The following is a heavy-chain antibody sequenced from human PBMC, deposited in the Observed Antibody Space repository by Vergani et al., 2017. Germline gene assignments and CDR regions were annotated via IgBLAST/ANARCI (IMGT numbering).Heavy chain of an antibody. CDR3: PRGVLRDYFDY. CDR1: GYSISSGYY. D-gene: IGHD2-8*01. V-gene: IGHV4-38-2*02. J-gene: IGHJ4*02. Sequence: QVQLQESGPGLVKPSETLSLTCTLSGYSISSGYYWGGIRQPPGKGWDWIGSIYHIGSTYYNPSLKSRVTISVDTSKNQFSLKLSSLTAADTAVYYCPRGVLRDYFDYWGQGTLVTVSS. CDR2: IYHIGST.